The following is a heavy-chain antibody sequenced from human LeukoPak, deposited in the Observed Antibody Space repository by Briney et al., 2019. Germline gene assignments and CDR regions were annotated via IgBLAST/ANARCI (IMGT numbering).Heavy chain of an antibody. D-gene: IGHD3-22*01. V-gene: IGHV1-3*01. CDR1: GYTFTSYA. Sequence: VASVKVSCKASGYTFTSYAMHWVRQAPGQRLEWMGWINAGNGNTKYSQKFQGRVTITRDTSASTAYMELSSLRSEDTAVYYCARARVLYDSSGYYPWGQGTLVTVSS. CDR2: INAGNGNT. CDR3: ARARVLYDSSGYYP. J-gene: IGHJ5*02.